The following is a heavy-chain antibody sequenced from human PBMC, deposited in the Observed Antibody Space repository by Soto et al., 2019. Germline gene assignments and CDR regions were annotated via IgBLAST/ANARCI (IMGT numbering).Heavy chain of an antibody. V-gene: IGHV3-21*01. CDR1: GFTFSSYS. CDR2: ISSSSSYI. Sequence: GGSLRLSCAASGFTFSSYSMNWVRQAPGKGLEWVSSISSSSSYIYYADSVKGRFTISRDNAKNSLYLQMNSLRAEDTAVYYCARPACSGGSCYSCDYWGQGTLVTVSS. D-gene: IGHD2-15*01. CDR3: ARPACSGGSCYSCDY. J-gene: IGHJ4*02.